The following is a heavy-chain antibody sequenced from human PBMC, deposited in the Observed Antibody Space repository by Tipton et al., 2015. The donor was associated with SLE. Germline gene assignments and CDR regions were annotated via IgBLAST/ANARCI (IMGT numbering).Heavy chain of an antibody. Sequence: GSLRLSCAASGFTVSGNYMSWVRQAPGKGLEWVSIIYTGGSTMYAGSVQGRFTISRDTSKNTVYLQMNSLRAEDTAVYYCARDRWELQTWGQGTLVTVSS. J-gene: IGHJ5*02. V-gene: IGHV3-53*05. CDR3: ARDRWELQT. CDR2: IYTGGST. CDR1: GFTVSGNY. D-gene: IGHD1-26*01.